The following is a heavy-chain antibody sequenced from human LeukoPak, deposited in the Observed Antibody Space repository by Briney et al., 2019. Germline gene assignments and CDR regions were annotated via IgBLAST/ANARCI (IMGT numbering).Heavy chain of an antibody. V-gene: IGHV3-48*01. D-gene: IGHD5-12*01. CDR3: ARGGYPLDY. CDR2: ISSSSSTI. CDR1: GFTFSSYS. Sequence: GGSLRLSCAASGFTFSSYSMNWVHQAPGKGLEWVSYISSSSSTIYYADSVKGRFTISRDNAKNSLYLQMNSLRAEDTAVYYCARGGYPLDYWGQGTLVTVSS. J-gene: IGHJ4*02.